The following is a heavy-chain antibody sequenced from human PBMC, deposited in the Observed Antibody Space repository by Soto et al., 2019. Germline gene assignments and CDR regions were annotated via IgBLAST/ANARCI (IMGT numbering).Heavy chain of an antibody. V-gene: IGHV6-1*01. CDR1: GDSVSSNSAA. Sequence: SQTLSLTCAISGDSVSSNSAAWNWIRQSPSRGLEWLGRTYYRSKWYNDYAVSVKSRITINPDTSKNQFSLQLNSVTPEDTAVYYCARDRESWNYYLRYYYYGMDVWGQGNTVTVSS. CDR2: TYYRSKWYN. D-gene: IGHD1-7*01. J-gene: IGHJ6*02. CDR3: ARDRESWNYYLRYYYYGMDV.